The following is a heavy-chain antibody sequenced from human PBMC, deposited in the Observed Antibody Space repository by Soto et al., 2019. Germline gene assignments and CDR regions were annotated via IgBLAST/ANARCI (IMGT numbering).Heavy chain of an antibody. CDR3: ASYGITMVRGVRIRYYYYGMDV. D-gene: IGHD3-10*01. Sequence: GASVKVSCKASGGTFSSYAISWVRQAPGQGLEWMGGIIPIFGTANYAQKFQGRVTITADESTSTAYMELSSLRSEDTAVYYCASYGITMVRGVRIRYYYYGMDVWGQGTTVTVSS. J-gene: IGHJ6*02. V-gene: IGHV1-69*13. CDR1: GGTFSSYA. CDR2: IIPIFGTA.